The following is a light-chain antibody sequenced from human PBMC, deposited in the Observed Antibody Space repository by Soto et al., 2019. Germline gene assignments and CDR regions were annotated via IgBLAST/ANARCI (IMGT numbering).Light chain of an antibody. V-gene: IGKV3-20*01. CDR3: QQYGSSQT. CDR2: GAS. J-gene: IGKJ1*01. CDR1: QSVSSSY. Sequence: EIVLTQSPGTLSLSPGERATLSCRASQSVSSSYLAWYQQKPGQAPRLLIYGASSRATGIPDRFSGSGSGTDFTLTISRLELEDLEVYYCQQYGSSQTFGQGTKLEIK.